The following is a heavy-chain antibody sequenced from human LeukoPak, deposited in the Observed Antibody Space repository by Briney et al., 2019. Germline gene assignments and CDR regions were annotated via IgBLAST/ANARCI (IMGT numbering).Heavy chain of an antibody. J-gene: IGHJ4*02. D-gene: IGHD1/OR15-1a*01. CDR3: AKINNNDDY. CDR1: GFTFTTFG. Sequence: PGGSLRLSCAASGFTFTTFGIHWVRQAPGKGLEWVAAISPHGDIEYYTDSVKGRFTISSDNSKNMIYLQMNSLRGEDSAVYYCAKINNNDDYWGQGNLVTVSS. CDR2: ISPHGDIE. V-gene: IGHV3-30*18.